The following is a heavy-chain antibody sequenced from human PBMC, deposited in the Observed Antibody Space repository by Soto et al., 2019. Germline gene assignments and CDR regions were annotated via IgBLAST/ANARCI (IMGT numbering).Heavy chain of an antibody. CDR3: AADIDDHAVFNS. CDR1: GLTFSKSS. CDR2: VVVVSDKT. J-gene: IGHJ5*01. Sequence: AAGKVCCKTSGLTFSKSSVQWMRQARGQRREWRGWVVVVSDKTRYAQNFQDRVTITTDMSTSTTYSELSSLTSEDTALYFFAADIDDHAVFNSWAQGTSATVSS. V-gene: IGHV1-58*01.